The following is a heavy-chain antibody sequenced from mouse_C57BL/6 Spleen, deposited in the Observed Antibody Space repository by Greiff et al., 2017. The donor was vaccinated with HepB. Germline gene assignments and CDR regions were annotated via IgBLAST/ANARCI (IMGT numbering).Heavy chain of an antibody. V-gene: IGHV2-9-1*01. CDR2: IWTGGGT. CDR3: ARNSLYGSSPWFAY. J-gene: IGHJ3*01. Sequence: VQRVESGPGLVAPSQSLSITCTVSGFSLTSYAISWVRQPPGKGLEWLGVIWTGGGTNYNSALKSRLSISKDNAKSQVFLKMNSLQTDDTARYYCARNSLYGSSPWFAYWGQGTLVTVSA. D-gene: IGHD1-1*01. CDR1: GFSLTSYA.